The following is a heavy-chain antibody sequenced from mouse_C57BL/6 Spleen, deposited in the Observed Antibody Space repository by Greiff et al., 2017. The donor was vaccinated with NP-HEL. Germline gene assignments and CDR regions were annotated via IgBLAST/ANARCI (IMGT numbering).Heavy chain of an antibody. CDR3: ARRVNGGYWYFDV. CDR1: GYTFTSYW. CDR2: IYPSDSET. V-gene: IGHV1-61*01. J-gene: IGHJ1*03. Sequence: QVQLQQSGAELVRPGSSVKLSCKASGYTFTSYWMDWVKQRPGQGLEWIGNIYPSDSETHYHQKFKDKATLTVDKSSSTAYMQLSSLTSEDSAVYYCARRVNGGYWYFDVWGTGTTVTVSS. D-gene: IGHD1-1*01.